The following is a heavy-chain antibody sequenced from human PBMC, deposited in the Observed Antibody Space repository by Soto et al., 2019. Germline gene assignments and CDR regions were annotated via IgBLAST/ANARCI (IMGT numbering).Heavy chain of an antibody. CDR3: AISTGGLRRPFAAPSDY. CDR1: GFTYESYA. V-gene: IGHV3-23*01. J-gene: IGHJ4*02. D-gene: IGHD2-15*01. CDR2: INSGGTVA. Sequence: PGWSLRLSCAASGFTYESYAMSWVRQAPGKGLEWVSGINSGGTVAHYADSVKGRFAISRDNSKNTLSLEMNSLRVDDTGLYYCAISTGGLRRPFAAPSDYWGQGPLLSAPQ.